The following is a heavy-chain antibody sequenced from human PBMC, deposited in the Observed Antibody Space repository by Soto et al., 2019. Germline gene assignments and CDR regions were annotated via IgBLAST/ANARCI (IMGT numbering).Heavy chain of an antibody. CDR2: IYYSKNT. CDR1: GGSISSSSNH. V-gene: IGHV4-39*01. J-gene: IGHJ4*02. D-gene: IGHD4-17*01. CDR3: ATHPPYGPLDH. Sequence: QLQLQESGPGLVKPSETLSLTCTVSGGSISSSSNHWGWIRQPPGKGLEWIGNIYYSKNTYYNPSLNSRVTISVDTSKNQFSLRLTSVTAADTAVYYCATHPPYGPLDHGGQGTLVTVSS.